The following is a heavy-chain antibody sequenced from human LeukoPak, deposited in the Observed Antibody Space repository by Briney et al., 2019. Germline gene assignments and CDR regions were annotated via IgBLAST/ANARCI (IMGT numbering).Heavy chain of an antibody. CDR2: IIPIFGTA. V-gene: IGHV1-69*13. D-gene: IGHD3-22*01. CDR3: ARDTYYYDSSGYYPATYYYYGMDV. CDR1: GGTFSSYA. J-gene: IGHJ6*02. Sequence: ASVKVSCKASGGTFSSYAISWVRQAPGQGLEWMGGIIPIFGTANYAQKFQGRVTITADESTSTAYMELSSLRSEDTAVYYCARDTYYYDSSGYYPATYYYYGMDVWGQGPTVTFSS.